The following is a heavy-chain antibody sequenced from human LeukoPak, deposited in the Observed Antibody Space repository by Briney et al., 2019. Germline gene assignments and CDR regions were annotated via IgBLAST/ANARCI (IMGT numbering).Heavy chain of an antibody. CDR1: GYTFTSYD. CDR2: MNPNSGNT. V-gene: IGHV1-8*01. J-gene: IGHJ6*03. CDR3: ARAARPKRTTDYYYYYMDV. Sequence: ASVKVSCKASGYTFTSYDINWVRQATGQGLEWMGWMNPNSGNTGYAQKFQGRDTMTRNTSISTAYMELSSLRSADTAVYYCARAARPKRTTDYYYYYMDVWGKGTTVTVSS. D-gene: IGHD1-7*01.